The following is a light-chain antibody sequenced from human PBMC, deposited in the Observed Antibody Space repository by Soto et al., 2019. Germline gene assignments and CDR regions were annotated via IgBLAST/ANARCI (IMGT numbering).Light chain of an antibody. Sequence: DIQMTQSPSTLSGSVGDRVTITCRASDIINNHLAWYQQKPGKAPKLLISHTSRSETGVPSRFSGSASGTEFILTISSLQPDDFATYYCQQYNFHSTFGQGTKVDIK. V-gene: IGKV1-5*01. CDR1: DIINNH. CDR2: HTS. CDR3: QQYNFHST. J-gene: IGKJ1*01.